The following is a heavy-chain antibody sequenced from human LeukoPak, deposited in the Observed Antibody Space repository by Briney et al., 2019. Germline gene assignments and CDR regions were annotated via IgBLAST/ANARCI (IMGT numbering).Heavy chain of an antibody. D-gene: IGHD5-18*01. V-gene: IGHV4-59*01. CDR1: GGSIGSYY. CDR2: IYYGGNT. Sequence: SETLSLTCTVSGGSIGSYYWSWIRQPPGKGLEWIGYIYYGGNTDHNPSLKSRVSISVDTSKNQVSLRLTSVTAADTAVYYCARDTAMAIDYWGQGTLVTASS. J-gene: IGHJ4*02. CDR3: ARDTAMAIDY.